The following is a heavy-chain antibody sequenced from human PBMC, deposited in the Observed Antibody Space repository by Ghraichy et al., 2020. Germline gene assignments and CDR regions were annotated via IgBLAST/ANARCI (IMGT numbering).Heavy chain of an antibody. J-gene: IGHJ5*01. CDR1: GDSISSSYHY. CDR3: ARQGPTNGDDYWFDS. D-gene: IGHD3-3*01. V-gene: IGHV4-39*01. Sequence: SQTLSLTCSVSGDSISSSYHYWGWVRQSPGKGLEWIASVYNGGGKYYNPSLKSRVTISADTSENQFSLKLTSVTAADTAVYYCARQGPTNGDDYWFDSWGQGTLVIVSS. CDR2: VYNGGGK.